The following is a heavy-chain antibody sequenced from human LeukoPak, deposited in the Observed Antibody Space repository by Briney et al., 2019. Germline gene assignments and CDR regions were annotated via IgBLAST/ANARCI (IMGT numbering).Heavy chain of an antibody. J-gene: IGHJ5*02. V-gene: IGHV4-59*01. D-gene: IGHD6-13*01. CDR1: GGSISSYY. CDR2: IYYSGST. CDR3: ARVKRGIAAAGSMNWFDP. Sequence: PSENLSLTCTVSGGSISSYYWSWIRQPPGKGLEWIGYIYYSGSTNYNPSLKSRVTISVDTSKNQFSLKLTSVPAADAAVYYCARVKRGIAAAGSMNWFDPWGQGTLVTVSS.